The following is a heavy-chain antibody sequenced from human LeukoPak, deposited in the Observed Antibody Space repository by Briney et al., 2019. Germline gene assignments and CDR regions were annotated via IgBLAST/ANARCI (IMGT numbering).Heavy chain of an antibody. Sequence: PGGSLRLSCAASGFTVSSNYMSWVRQAPGEGLVWVSRINSDGSSTSYADSVKGRFTISRDNAKNTLYLQMNSMRDEDTAAYYCARSDKFDYWGQGTLVTVSS. D-gene: IGHD2-21*01. CDR3: ARSDKFDY. J-gene: IGHJ4*02. CDR2: INSDGSST. V-gene: IGHV3-74*01. CDR1: GFTVSSNY.